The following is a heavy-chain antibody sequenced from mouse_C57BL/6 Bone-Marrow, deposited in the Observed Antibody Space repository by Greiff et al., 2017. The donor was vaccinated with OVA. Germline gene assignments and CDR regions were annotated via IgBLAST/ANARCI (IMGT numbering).Heavy chain of an antibody. Sequence: VQLQQPGAELVRPGSSVKLSCKASGYTFTSYWMDWVKQRPGQGLEWIGNIYPSDSETHYNQKFKDKATLTVDKSSSTAYMQLSSLTSEDSAVYYCAREGIYYGNFFAYWGQGTLVTVSA. D-gene: IGHD2-1*01. J-gene: IGHJ3*01. V-gene: IGHV1-61*01. CDR1: GYTFTSYW. CDR3: AREGIYYGNFFAY. CDR2: IYPSDSET.